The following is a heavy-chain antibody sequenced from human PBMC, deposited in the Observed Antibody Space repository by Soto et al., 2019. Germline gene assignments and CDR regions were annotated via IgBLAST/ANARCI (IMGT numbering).Heavy chain of an antibody. J-gene: IGHJ6*02. CDR2: IKSKTDGGTT. CDR1: GFTFSNAW. D-gene: IGHD6-13*01. CDR3: TTHLEGNYYGMDV. V-gene: IGHV3-15*01. Sequence: EVQLVESGGGLVKPGGSLRLSCAASGFTFSNAWMSWVRQAPGKGLEWVGRIKSKTDGGTTDYAAPVKGRFTISRDDSKNTLYLQMNSLKTEDTAVYYCTTHLEGNYYGMDVWGQGTTVTVSS.